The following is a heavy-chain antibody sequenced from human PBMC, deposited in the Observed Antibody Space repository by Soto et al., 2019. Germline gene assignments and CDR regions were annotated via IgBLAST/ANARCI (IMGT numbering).Heavy chain of an antibody. D-gene: IGHD6-19*01. CDR1: GFTFSSYG. V-gene: IGHV3-30*18. CDR3: AKEDRSEAVAGTGWRYYFDY. CDR2: ISYDGSNK. J-gene: IGHJ4*02. Sequence: GGSLRLSCAASGFTFSSYGMHWVRQAPGKGLEWVAVISYDGSNKYYADSVKGRFTISRDNSKNTLYLQMNSLRAEDTAVYYCAKEDRSEAVAGTGWRYYFDYWGQGTLVTVSS.